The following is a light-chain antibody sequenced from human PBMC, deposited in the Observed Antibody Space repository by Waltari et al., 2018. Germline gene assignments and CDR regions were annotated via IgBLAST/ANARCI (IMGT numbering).Light chain of an antibody. Sequence: SSELTQDPAVPVALGQTVRITCQGDSLRTNSASWYQQKTGQAPILVIFAKNSRPSGIPSRFSGSTSGSTASLTITGAQAEDEADYYCNSRDSSGDHVVFGGGTKLTVL. J-gene: IGLJ2*01. CDR3: NSRDSSGDHVV. CDR1: SLRTNS. CDR2: AKN. V-gene: IGLV3-19*01.